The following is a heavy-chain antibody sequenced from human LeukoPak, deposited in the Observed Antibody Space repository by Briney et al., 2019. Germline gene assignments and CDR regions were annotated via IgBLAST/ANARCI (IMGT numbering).Heavy chain of an antibody. V-gene: IGHV3-30-3*01. CDR1: GFTFSSYA. Sequence: QPGGSLRLSCAASGFTFSSYAMHWVRQAPGKGLEWVAVISYDGSNKYYADSVKGRFTTSRDNSKNTLYLQMNSLRAEDTAVYYCAREAGYYDSSGYYPFDYWGQGTLVTVSS. J-gene: IGHJ4*02. CDR2: ISYDGSNK. D-gene: IGHD3-22*01. CDR3: AREAGYYDSSGYYPFDY.